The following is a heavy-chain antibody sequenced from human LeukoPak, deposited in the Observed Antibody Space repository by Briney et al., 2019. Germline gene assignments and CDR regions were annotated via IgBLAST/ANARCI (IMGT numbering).Heavy chain of an antibody. J-gene: IGHJ4*02. CDR1: GFTVRDNY. CDR3: ATGERMVRGDGVDY. V-gene: IGHV3-66*01. D-gene: IGHD3-10*01. CDR2: IYSGGST. Sequence: GSLRLSCAASGFTVRDNYMSWVRQAPGKGLEWVSVIYSGGSTYYADSVKGRFTISRDNSKNTLYLQMNSLRAEDTAVYFCATGERMVRGDGVDYWGQGTLVTVSS.